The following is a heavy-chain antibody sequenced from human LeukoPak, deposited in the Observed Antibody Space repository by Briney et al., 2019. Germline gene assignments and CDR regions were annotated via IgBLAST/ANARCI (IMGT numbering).Heavy chain of an antibody. Sequence: ASVKVSCKASGYTFTGYYMHWVRQAPGQGLEWMGWINPNSGGTNYAQKFQGRVTMTRDTSISTAYMELSRLRSDDTAVYYCASWDSLAGARNWFDPWGQGTLVTVSS. CDR2: INPNSGGT. CDR3: ASWDSLAGARNWFDP. CDR1: GYTFTGYY. D-gene: IGHD1-26*01. J-gene: IGHJ5*02. V-gene: IGHV1-2*02.